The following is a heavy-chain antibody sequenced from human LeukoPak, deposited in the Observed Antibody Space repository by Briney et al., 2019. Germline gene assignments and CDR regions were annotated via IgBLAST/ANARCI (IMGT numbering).Heavy chain of an antibody. CDR1: GGSFSGYY. CDR2: INHSGST. D-gene: IGHD3-9*01. V-gene: IGHV4-34*01. CDR3: ATVDILTVSFDC. Sequence: SETLSLTCAVYGGSFSGYYWSWIRQPPGKGLEWIGEINHSGSTNYNPSLKSRVTISVDTSKNQFSLKLSSVTAADTAVYYCATVDILTVSFDCWGQGTLVTVSS. J-gene: IGHJ4*02.